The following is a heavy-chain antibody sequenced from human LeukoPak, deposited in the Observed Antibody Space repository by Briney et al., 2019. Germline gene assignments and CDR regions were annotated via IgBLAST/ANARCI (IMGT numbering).Heavy chain of an antibody. Sequence: PGGSLRLSCAASGFTFSSYSMNWVRQAPGKGLEWVSSISSSSSYIYYADSLKGRFTISRDNAKNSLYLQMNSLRAEDTAVYYCARVFGGSYYYYMDVWGKGTTVTISS. V-gene: IGHV3-21*01. CDR3: ARVFGGSYYYYMDV. D-gene: IGHD3-16*01. CDR1: GFTFSSYS. CDR2: ISSSSSYI. J-gene: IGHJ6*03.